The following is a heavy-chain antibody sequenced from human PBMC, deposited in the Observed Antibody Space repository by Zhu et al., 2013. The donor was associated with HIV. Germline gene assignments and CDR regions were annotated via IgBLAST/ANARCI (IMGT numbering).Heavy chain of an antibody. J-gene: IGHJ4*01. CDR3: ARREKTHDGSNLFDY. V-gene: IGHV1-69*01. CDR2: VIPFFRVN. D-gene: IGHD1-1*01. CDR1: GGTFSSYA. Sequence: QVQLVQSGAEVKKPGSSVKVSCKASGGTFSSYAVNWVRQAPGQGFEWLGGVIPFFRVNNYAQKFKGRLSLSADESTSTDYMDLTGLTSEDTAVYFCARREKTHDGSNLFDYWGQGTLVTVSA.